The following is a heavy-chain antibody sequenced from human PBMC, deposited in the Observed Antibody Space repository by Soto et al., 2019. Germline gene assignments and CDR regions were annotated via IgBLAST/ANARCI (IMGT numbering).Heavy chain of an antibody. CDR2: IYSGGST. J-gene: IGHJ6*02. V-gene: IGHV3-53*01. CDR3: ARDHVTHYYYYGMDV. CDR1: GFTVSSNY. D-gene: IGHD4-4*01. Sequence: PGGGLKLSFASSGFTVSSNYMSWVRQAPGKGLEWVSVIYSGGSTSYADSVKGRFTISRDNSKNTLYLQMNSLRAEDTAVYYCARDHVTHYYYYGMDVWGQGTTVTVSS.